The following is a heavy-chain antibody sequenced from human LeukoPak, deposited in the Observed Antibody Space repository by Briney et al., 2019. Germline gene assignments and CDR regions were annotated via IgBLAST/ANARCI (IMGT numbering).Heavy chain of an antibody. CDR3: ARDRERGYSYGYEPNWFDP. Sequence: GASVKVSCKASGYTFTGYYMHWVRQAPGQGLGWMGWINPNSGGTNYAQKFQGRVTMTRDTSISTAYMELSRLRSDDTAVYYCARDRERGYSYGYEPNWFDPWGQGTLVTVSS. CDR2: INPNSGGT. D-gene: IGHD5-18*01. CDR1: GYTFTGYY. V-gene: IGHV1-2*02. J-gene: IGHJ5*02.